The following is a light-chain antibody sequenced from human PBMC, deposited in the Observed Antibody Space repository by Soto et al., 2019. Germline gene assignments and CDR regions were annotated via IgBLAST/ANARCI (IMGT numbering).Light chain of an antibody. V-gene: IGLV2-8*01. Sequence: QSALTQPPSASGSPGQSVTISCTGTSSDIGGYNYVSWYQQHPGKAPKLIIYEVSERPSGVPDRFSGSKSGSTASLTVSGLQAEAEDDYSRSSYAGSNSFVFGGGTKLTVL. CDR2: EVS. CDR1: SSDIGGYNY. CDR3: SSYAGSNSFV. J-gene: IGLJ3*02.